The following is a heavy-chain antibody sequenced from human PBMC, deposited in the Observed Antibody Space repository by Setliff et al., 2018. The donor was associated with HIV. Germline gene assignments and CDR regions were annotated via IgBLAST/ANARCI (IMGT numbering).Heavy chain of an antibody. V-gene: IGHV4-34*12. J-gene: IGHJ4*02. CDR3: ARLPDIDSWPFDY. Sequence: SETLSLTCAVYGGSFSGYYWSWIRQPPGKGLEWIGEIVDSGSTNYSPSLKSRITISLDTSKKQFSLRLSSVTAADTAVYYCARLPDIDSWPFDYWAQGTLVTVSS. CDR1: GGSFSGYY. CDR2: IVDSGST. D-gene: IGHD6-13*01.